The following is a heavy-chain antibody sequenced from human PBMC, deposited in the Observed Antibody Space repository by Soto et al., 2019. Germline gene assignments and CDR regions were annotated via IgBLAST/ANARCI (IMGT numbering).Heavy chain of an antibody. CDR1: GGSVRSGNHF. CDR2: MYYTGVT. CDR3: ARGGEPLGYYGLDV. J-gene: IGHJ6*02. V-gene: IGHV4-61*01. Sequence: QVQLQESGPGLLKASETLSLTCSVSGGSVRSGNHFWNWLRQPPGRGLEWLGYMYYTGVTNSNPSLKSRVSMSVDTYKDQFSLNLTSLTAADTAVYYCARGGEPLGYYGLDVWGQGTTVTVSS.